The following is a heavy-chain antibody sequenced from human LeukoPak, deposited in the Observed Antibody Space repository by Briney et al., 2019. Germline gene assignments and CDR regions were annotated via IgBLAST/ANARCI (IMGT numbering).Heavy chain of an antibody. Sequence: GGSLRLSCAASGFIFSNAWMSWVRQAPGKGLEWVGRIKSKTDGGTTDYAAPVKGRFTISRDDSKNTLYVQMNSLITEDTAVYYCTVRLPRYYMDVWGKGTTVTVSS. V-gene: IGHV3-15*01. CDR3: TVRLPRYYMDV. CDR1: GFIFSNAW. J-gene: IGHJ6*03. CDR2: IKSKTDGGTT.